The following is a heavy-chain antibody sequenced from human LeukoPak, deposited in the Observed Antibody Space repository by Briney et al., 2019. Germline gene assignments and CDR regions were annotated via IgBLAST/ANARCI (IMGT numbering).Heavy chain of an antibody. J-gene: IGHJ4*02. V-gene: IGHV4-59*01. D-gene: IGHD3-22*01. CDR3: ARDYAGGYYRYFDY. CDR1: GFTFSSYA. Sequence: GSLRLSCAASGFTFSSYAMSWIRQPPGKGLEWIGYIYYSGSTNYNPSLKSRVTISVDTSKNQFSLKLSSVTAADTAVYYCARDYAGGYYRYFDYWGQGTLVTVSS. CDR2: IYYSGST.